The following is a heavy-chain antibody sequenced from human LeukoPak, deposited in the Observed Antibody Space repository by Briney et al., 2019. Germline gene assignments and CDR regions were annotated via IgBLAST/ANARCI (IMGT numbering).Heavy chain of an antibody. D-gene: IGHD3-9*01. J-gene: IGHJ5*02. Sequence: SETLSLTCTVSGGSISSSSYYWGWIRQPPGKGLEWIGSIYYSGSTYYNPSLKSRVTISVDTSKNQFSLKLSSVTAADTAAYYCARQDTISLWFDPWGQGTLVTVSS. CDR3: ARQDTISLWFDP. CDR2: IYYSGST. V-gene: IGHV4-39*01. CDR1: GGSISSSSYY.